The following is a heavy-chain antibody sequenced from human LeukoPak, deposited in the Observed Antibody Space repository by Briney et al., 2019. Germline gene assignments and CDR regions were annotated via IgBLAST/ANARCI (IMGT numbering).Heavy chain of an antibody. CDR3: ARIGYNNDAFDI. D-gene: IGHD1-1*01. CDR1: GFTFSSYV. V-gene: IGHV3-48*03. CDR2: ISSSGSTI. Sequence: SGGSLRLSCAASGFTFSSYVMNWVRQAPGKGLEWVSYISSSGSTIYYADSVKGRFTISRDNAKNPLYLQMNSLRAEDTAVYYCARIGYNNDAFDIWGQGTMVTVSS. J-gene: IGHJ3*02.